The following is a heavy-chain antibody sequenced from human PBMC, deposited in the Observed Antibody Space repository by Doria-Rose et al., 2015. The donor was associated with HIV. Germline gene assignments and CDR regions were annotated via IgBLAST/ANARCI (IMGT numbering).Heavy chain of an antibody. D-gene: IGHD6-19*01. V-gene: IGHV1-46*01. CDR1: GYTFTSNY. CDR2: MCPSGATA. CDR3: ARDWDSSGWPF. Sequence: QVQLVQSGAEVKRPGASVTVSCKASGYTFTSNYIHWMRQAPGQGLEWVGIMCPSGATASYAQRFQGRVTMTSDTSTSTVYMELTSLTSDDTAVYYCARDWDSSGWPFWGQGTMVTVSS. J-gene: IGHJ3*01.